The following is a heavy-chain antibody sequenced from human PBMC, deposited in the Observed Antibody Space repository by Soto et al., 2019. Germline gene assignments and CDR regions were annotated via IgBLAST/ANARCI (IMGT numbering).Heavy chain of an antibody. D-gene: IGHD1-1*01. CDR3: VRDLGTPGSPFAY. CDR1: GFTFSYYA. Sequence: QVQLVESGGGVVQPGRSLRLSCAASGFTFSYYAMHWVRQAPGKGPECVAVISSDGANKYYADSVKVRFTMSRDNSKNTLYLQMNSLRAADTAVYSCVRDLGTPGSPFAYWGQGTLVTVSS. CDR2: ISSDGANK. J-gene: IGHJ4*02. V-gene: IGHV3-30-3*01.